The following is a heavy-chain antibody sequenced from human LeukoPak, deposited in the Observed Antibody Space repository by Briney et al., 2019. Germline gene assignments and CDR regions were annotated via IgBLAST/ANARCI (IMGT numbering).Heavy chain of an antibody. J-gene: IGHJ5*02. D-gene: IGHD2-2*01. Sequence: PSETLSLTCAVYGGSFSGYYWSWIRQPPGKGLEWIGEINHSGSTNYNPSLKSRVTISVDTSKNQFSLKLSSVTAADTAVYYCARGLCSSTSCYSWNRRSRFDPWGQGTLVTVSS. CDR3: ARGLCSSTSCYSWNRRSRFDP. CDR1: GGSFSGYY. CDR2: INHSGST. V-gene: IGHV4-34*01.